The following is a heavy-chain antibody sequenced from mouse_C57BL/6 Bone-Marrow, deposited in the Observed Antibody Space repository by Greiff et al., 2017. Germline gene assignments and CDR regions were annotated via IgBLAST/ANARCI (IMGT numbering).Heavy chain of an antibody. CDR3: ARGELRSYYYAMDY. J-gene: IGHJ4*01. CDR1: GFTFSSYA. V-gene: IGHV5-4*03. Sequence: EVNVVESGGGLVKPGGSLKLSCAASGFTFSSYAMSWVRQTPEKRLEWVATISDGGSYTYYPDTVKGRFTISRDNAKNNLYLQMSHLKSEDTAMYYCARGELRSYYYAMDYWGQGTSVTVSS. CDR2: ISDGGSYT. D-gene: IGHD1-1*01.